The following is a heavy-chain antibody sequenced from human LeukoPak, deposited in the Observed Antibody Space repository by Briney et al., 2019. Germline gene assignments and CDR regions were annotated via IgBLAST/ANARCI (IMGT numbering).Heavy chain of an antibody. CDR1: GGSISSRPYY. V-gene: IGHV4-39*07. Sequence: PSETLSLTCTVSGGSISSRPYYWGWVRQPPGKGLEWIGTISYSGTTYYSPSLKSRVTISLDTSKNQFSLKLSSVTAADTAVYYCARFSSIAAAFDYWGLGTLVTVSS. J-gene: IGHJ4*02. D-gene: IGHD6-13*01. CDR3: ARFSSIAAAFDY. CDR2: ISYSGTT.